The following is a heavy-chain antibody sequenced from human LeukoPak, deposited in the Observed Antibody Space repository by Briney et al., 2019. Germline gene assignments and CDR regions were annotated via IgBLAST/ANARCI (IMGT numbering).Heavy chain of an antibody. CDR1: GGSFSGYY. D-gene: IGHD6-13*01. V-gene: IGHV4-34*01. CDR2: INHSGST. Sequence: SETLSLTCAVYGGSFSGYYWSWIRQPPGKGLEWIGEINHSGSTNYNPSLKSRVTISVDTSKNQFSLKLSSVTAAGTAVYYCARAAAGPRRRYFDYWGQGTLVTVSS. J-gene: IGHJ4*02. CDR3: ARAAAGPRRRYFDY.